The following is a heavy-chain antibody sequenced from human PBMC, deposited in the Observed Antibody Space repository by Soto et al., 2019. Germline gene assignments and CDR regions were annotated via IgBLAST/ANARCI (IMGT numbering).Heavy chain of an antibody. J-gene: IGHJ4*02. CDR2: ISAYNGNT. Sequence: VWTGPEVKKPGASVMLSCKASGYTFTTYGVRWVRQAPGLGLEWMGWISAYNGNTNYAQKFHGRVTMTTDASANTAYLELRSLRSDDTAVYYCARQEGHIEPMIGEFDFWGQGTLVTVSS. D-gene: IGHD3-10*02. CDR1: GYTFTTYG. CDR3: ARQEGHIEPMIGEFDF. V-gene: IGHV1-18*01.